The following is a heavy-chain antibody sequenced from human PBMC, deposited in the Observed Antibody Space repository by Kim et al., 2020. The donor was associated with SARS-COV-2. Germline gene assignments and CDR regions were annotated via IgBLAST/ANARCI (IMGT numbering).Heavy chain of an antibody. Sequence: ASVKVSCKASGYTFTSYGISWVRQAPGQGLEWMGWISAYNGNTNYAQKLQGRVTMTTDTSTSTAYMELRSLRSDDTAVYYCARDTPIVVVPAAMVPWFDPWGQGTLVTVSS. V-gene: IGHV1-18*01. CDR2: ISAYNGNT. J-gene: IGHJ5*02. CDR3: ARDTPIVVVPAAMVPWFDP. D-gene: IGHD2-2*01. CDR1: GYTFTSYG.